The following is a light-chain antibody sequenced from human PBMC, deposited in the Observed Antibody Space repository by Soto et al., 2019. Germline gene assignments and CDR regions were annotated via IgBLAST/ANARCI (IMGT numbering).Light chain of an antibody. V-gene: IGKV3-11*01. Sequence: VVLPQSPATLSLSPWERATLSCRASQSVSSYLAWYQQKPGQAPRLLIYDASNRATGIPARFSGSGSGTDFTLTISSLEPEDFAVYYCQQRSNWWTFGQGTKVAIK. CDR2: DAS. CDR1: QSVSSY. J-gene: IGKJ1*01. CDR3: QQRSNWWT.